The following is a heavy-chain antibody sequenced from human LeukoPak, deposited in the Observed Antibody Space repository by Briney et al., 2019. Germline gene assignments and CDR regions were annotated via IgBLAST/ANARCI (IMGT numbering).Heavy chain of an antibody. D-gene: IGHD3-10*01. Sequence: GGSLRLSCAASGFTFSSYGMHWVRQAPGKGLEGVAVISYDGSNKYYADSVKGRFTISRDNSKNTLYLQMNSLRAEDTAVYYCANLSPIDYGSGSYYAFDIWGQGTLVTVSS. J-gene: IGHJ3*02. V-gene: IGHV3-30*18. CDR1: GFTFSSYG. CDR2: ISYDGSNK. CDR3: ANLSPIDYGSGSYYAFDI.